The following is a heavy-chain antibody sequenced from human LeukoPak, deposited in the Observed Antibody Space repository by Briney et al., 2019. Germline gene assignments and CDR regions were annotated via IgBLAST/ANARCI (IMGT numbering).Heavy chain of an antibody. CDR1: GFTFNNYA. V-gene: IGHV3-23*01. J-gene: IGHJ5*02. Sequence: GGSLRLSCAASGFTFNNYAMSWVREAPGKGPEWLSAISGSGGSTTDADSVKGRFTTPRDNSKSTLYLQMNSLRAEDTAIYYCAKIFHTDGYYLGEHLFDAWGPGTLVTVSS. D-gene: IGHD3-22*01. CDR2: ISGSGGST. CDR3: AKIFHTDGYYLGEHLFDA.